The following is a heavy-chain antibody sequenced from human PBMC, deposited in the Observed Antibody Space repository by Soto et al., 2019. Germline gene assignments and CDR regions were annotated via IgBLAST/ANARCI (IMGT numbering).Heavy chain of an antibody. Sequence: EVQLVESGGGLVQPGGSLRLSCTASGVTFNNNWLHWVRQAPGKGLMWVSRISGDGRSTTYEDSVKGRFTISRDNAQNSVFVQMNSLRAEVSAVYHCSGGGYTGAGIYNLTEHWGQGTLGTVSS. CDR3: SGGGYTGAGIYNLTEH. V-gene: IGHV3-74*01. D-gene: IGHD2-8*02. CDR1: GVTFNNNW. J-gene: IGHJ1*01. CDR2: ISGDGRST.